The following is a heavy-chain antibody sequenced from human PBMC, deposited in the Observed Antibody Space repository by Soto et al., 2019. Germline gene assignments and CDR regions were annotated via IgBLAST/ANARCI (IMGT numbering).Heavy chain of an antibody. CDR2: INAYNGNT. J-gene: IGHJ4*02. D-gene: IGHD4-17*01. CDR1: GYTFTGYG. Sequence: LVKVSCKASGYTFTGYGISRVRQAPGQGLEWMGWINAYNGNTNYAQKLQGRVTMTTDTSTSTAYMELRSLISDDTSVYYCARHQKTTVTPFDYWGQGTLVTVSS. V-gene: IGHV1-18*01. CDR3: ARHQKTTVTPFDY.